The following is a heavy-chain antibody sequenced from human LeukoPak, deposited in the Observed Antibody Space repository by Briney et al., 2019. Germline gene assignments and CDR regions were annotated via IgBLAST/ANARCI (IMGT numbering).Heavy chain of an antibody. Sequence: SETLSLTCTVSGYSISSGYYWGWIRQPPGKGLEWIESIYHSGSTYYNPSLKSRVTISVDTSKNQFSLKLSSVTAADTAVYYCAREKGDLYYGSGPFDYWGQGTLVTVSS. D-gene: IGHD3-10*01. V-gene: IGHV4-38-2*02. CDR2: IYHSGST. CDR3: AREKGDLYYGSGPFDY. CDR1: GYSISSGYY. J-gene: IGHJ4*02.